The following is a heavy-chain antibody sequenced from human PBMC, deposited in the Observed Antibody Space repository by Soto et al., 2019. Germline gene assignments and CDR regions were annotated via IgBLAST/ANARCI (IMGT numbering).Heavy chain of an antibody. CDR3: GREGDAATLSVSRSDFAL. J-gene: IGHJ2*01. CDR2: IYYSGIT. V-gene: IGHV4-30-4*01. D-gene: IGHD6-25*01. Sequence: SETLSLTCTVSGYSISSGDYYWSWIRQPPGKGLEWIGYIYYSGITYYNPSLKSRVTMSTDTSKNQFSLKLTSVTAADTAVYYCGREGDAATLSVSRSDFALWGRGSLVTVSS. CDR1: GYSISSGDYY.